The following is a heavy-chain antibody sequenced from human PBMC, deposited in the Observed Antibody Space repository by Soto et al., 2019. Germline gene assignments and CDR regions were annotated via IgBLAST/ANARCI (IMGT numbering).Heavy chain of an antibody. V-gene: IGHV4-39*01. Sequence: LSLACTVSGVSLSNSRYYWGWLRRPPGQGLEWIGTIYYSGITYYNQSLQSRVPISVDTSQNQFSLPLPSVTAADTAVYHCWIHGSNWGQGTLVTVSS. CDR3: WIHGSN. CDR2: IYYSGIT. CDR1: GVSLSNSRYY. J-gene: IGHJ4*02.